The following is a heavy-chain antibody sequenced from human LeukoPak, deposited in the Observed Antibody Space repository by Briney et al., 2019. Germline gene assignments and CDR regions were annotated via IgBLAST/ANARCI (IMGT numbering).Heavy chain of an antibody. CDR2: INPSGGST. D-gene: IGHD3-22*01. V-gene: IGHV1-46*01. Sequence: ASVKVSCKASGYTFTSYYMHWVRQAPGQGLERMGIINPSGGSTIYAQKFQGRVTMTRDMSTSTVYMELSSLRSEDTAVYYCARVLGYYYDSSGYYRRWNWFDPWGQGTLVTVSS. J-gene: IGHJ5*02. CDR3: ARVLGYYYDSSGYYRRWNWFDP. CDR1: GYTFTSYY.